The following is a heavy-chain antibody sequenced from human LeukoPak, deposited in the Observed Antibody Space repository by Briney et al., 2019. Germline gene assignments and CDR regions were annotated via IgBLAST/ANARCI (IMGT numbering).Heavy chain of an antibody. V-gene: IGHV4-34*01. J-gene: IGHJ4*02. CDR1: GGSFSGYY. CDR2: ISHSGST. D-gene: IGHD6-13*01. Sequence: SETLSLTCSVYGGSFSGYYWIWIRQSPEMGLQWIGEISHSGSTYYNPSLKSRVTISVDTSKNQFSLKLSSVTAADTAVYYCVLGRAGYSRNVGYWGQGTLVTVSS. CDR3: VLGRAGYSRNVGY.